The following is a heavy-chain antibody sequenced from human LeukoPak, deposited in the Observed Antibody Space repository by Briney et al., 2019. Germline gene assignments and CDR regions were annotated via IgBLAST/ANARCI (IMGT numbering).Heavy chain of an antibody. V-gene: IGHV1-24*01. CDR3: ATAFRNYDFWSGPGFDY. D-gene: IGHD3-3*01. Sequence: ASVKVSCKVSGYTLTELSMHWVRQAPGKGLEWVGGFDLEDGETVYAQKFQGRVTMTEDTSSDTAYLDLSSLRSEDTAVYYCATAFRNYDFWSGPGFDYWGQGTLVTVSS. CDR2: FDLEDGET. J-gene: IGHJ4*02. CDR1: GYTLTELS.